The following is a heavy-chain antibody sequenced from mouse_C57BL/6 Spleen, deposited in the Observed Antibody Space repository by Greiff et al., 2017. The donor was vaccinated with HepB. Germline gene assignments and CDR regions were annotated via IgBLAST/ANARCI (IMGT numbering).Heavy chain of an antibody. Sequence: EVQLKESGPGLVKPSQSLSLTCSVTGYSITSGYYWNWIRQFPGNKLEWMGYISYDGSNNYNPSLKNRISITRDTSKNQFFLKLNSVTTEDTATYYCARGDIYYGNYFDYWGQGTTLTVSS. CDR2: ISYDGSN. V-gene: IGHV3-6*01. J-gene: IGHJ2*01. CDR3: ARGDIYYGNYFDY. CDR1: GYSITSGYY. D-gene: IGHD2-1*01.